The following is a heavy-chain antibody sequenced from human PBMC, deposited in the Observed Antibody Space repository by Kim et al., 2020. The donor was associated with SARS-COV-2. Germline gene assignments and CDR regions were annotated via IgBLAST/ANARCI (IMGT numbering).Heavy chain of an antibody. CDR2: IYYTGST. CDR3: ATGKYSSSWSDYYYYGMVV. J-gene: IGHJ6*02. CDR1: GGSISSYY. V-gene: IGHV4-59*13. Sequence: SETLSLTCTVSGGSISSYYWSWIRQPPGKGLEWIGYIYYTGSTNYNPSLKSRVTISVDTSNNQFSLKLSSVTAADTAVYYCATGKYSSSWSDYYYYGMVVWGQGTTVTVSS. D-gene: IGHD6-13*01.